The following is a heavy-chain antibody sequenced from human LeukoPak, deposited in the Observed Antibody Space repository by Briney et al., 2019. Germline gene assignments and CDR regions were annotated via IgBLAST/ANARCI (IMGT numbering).Heavy chain of an antibody. Sequence: SETLSLTCTVSGASISSSSYSWVWIRQPPGKGLEWIGSFYYSGSTYYNPSLKSRVTISADTSKNQFSLKLNSVTAADTAVYYCARDLLERFSFQFDYWGQGTLVTVSS. CDR1: GASISSSSYS. CDR2: FYYSGST. CDR3: ARDLLERFSFQFDY. V-gene: IGHV4-39*01. J-gene: IGHJ4*02. D-gene: IGHD3-3*01.